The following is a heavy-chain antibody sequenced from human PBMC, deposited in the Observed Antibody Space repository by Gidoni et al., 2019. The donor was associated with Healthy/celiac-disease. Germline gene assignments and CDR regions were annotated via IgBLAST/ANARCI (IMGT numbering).Heavy chain of an antibody. D-gene: IGHD6-13*01. V-gene: IGHV4-31*02. CDR3: ARAAGYSSSWSFDY. CDR2: ST. J-gene: IGHJ4*02. Sequence: STYYNPSLKSRVTISVDTSKNQFSLKLSSVTAADTAVYYCARAAGYSSSWSFDYWGQGTLVTVSS.